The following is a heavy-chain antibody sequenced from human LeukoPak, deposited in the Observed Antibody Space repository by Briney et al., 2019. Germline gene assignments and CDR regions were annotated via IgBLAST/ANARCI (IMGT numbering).Heavy chain of an antibody. CDR1: GYTFTSYD. CDR2: MNPNSGNT. V-gene: IGHV1-8*01. CDR3: ARRSRSYGSGNIGGY. Sequence: ASVKVSCKASGYTFTSYDINWVRQATGQGLEWMGWMNPNSGNTSYAQKFQGRVTMTRNTSISTAYMELSSLRSEDTAVYYCARRSRSYGSGNIGGYWGQGTLVTVSS. D-gene: IGHD3-10*01. J-gene: IGHJ4*02.